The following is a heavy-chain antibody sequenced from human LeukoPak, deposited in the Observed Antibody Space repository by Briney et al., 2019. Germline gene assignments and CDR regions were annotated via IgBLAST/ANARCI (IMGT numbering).Heavy chain of an antibody. Sequence: SETLSLTCTVSGVYLSRYYGSLIRQPPGKGLEWIGYIYYSGSTNYNPSLKSRVTISVDTSKNQFSLKLSSVTAADTAVYYCARTNDYIGSRSLPLFHFWGQGTVVTVSS. J-gene: IGHJ4*02. CDR1: GVYLSRYY. CDR2: IYYSGST. V-gene: IGHV4-59*08. D-gene: IGHD2-8*01. CDR3: ARTNDYIGSRSLPLFHF.